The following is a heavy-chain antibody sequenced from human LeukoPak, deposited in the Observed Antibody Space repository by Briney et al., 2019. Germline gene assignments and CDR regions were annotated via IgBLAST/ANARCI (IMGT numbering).Heavy chain of an antibody. J-gene: IGHJ5*02. D-gene: IGHD3-9*01. CDR3: AHRVHGEILTGWEGPLWFDP. CDR1: GFSLSTSGVG. Sequence: SGPTLVKPTQTLTLTCTFSGFSLSTSGVGVGWIRQPPGKALEWLALIYWDDDKRYSPSLRGRLTITKDTSRNQVVLTMTNMDPVDTATYYCAHRVHGEILTGWEGPLWFDPWGQGTLVTVSS. CDR2: IYWDDDK. V-gene: IGHV2-5*02.